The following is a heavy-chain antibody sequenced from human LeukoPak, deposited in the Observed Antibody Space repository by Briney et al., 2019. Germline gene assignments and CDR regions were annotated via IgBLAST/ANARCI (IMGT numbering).Heavy chain of an antibody. CDR1: GGSISSYY. J-gene: IGHJ6*02. D-gene: IGHD5-12*01. CDR2: IYDSGST. V-gene: IGHV4-59*01. Sequence: SETLSLTCTLSGGSISSYYWNWIRQPPGKGLEWIGYIYDSGSTNYSPSLRSRVAISVDTSKSQFSLKLSSVTAADTAVYYCARGGYSGYDATSHYYYGMDVWGQGTTVTVSS. CDR3: ARGGYSGYDATSHYYYGMDV.